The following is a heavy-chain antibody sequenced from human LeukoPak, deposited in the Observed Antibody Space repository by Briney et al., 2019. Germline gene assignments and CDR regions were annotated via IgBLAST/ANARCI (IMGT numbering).Heavy chain of an antibody. CDR1: GYSISSDYY. V-gene: IGHV4-38-2*02. D-gene: IGHD3-3*01. CDR3: ARRYDFWSGYPPPLDY. J-gene: IGHJ4*02. Sequence: SETLSLTCTVSGYSISSDYYWGWIRQPPGRGLEWIGTIYHSGSTYYNPSLKSRVTISVDTSKNQFSLKLSSVTAADTAVYYCARRYDFWSGYPPPLDYWGQGTLVTVSS. CDR2: IYHSGST.